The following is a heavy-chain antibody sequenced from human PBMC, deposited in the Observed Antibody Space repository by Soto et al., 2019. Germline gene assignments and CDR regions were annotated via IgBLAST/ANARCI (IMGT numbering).Heavy chain of an antibody. Sequence: QVQLVESGGGVVQPGRSLRLSCAASGFTFSTYGMHWVRQAPGKGLEWVAVISYDGSNKYYADSVKGRFTISRDNSKNTLFLQMNSLRAEGTAVHYCAKDHLPSTVTTPGYWGQGTVFTVSS. J-gene: IGHJ4*02. CDR2: ISYDGSNK. D-gene: IGHD4-17*01. CDR1: GFTFSTYG. CDR3: AKDHLPSTVTTPGY. V-gene: IGHV3-30*18.